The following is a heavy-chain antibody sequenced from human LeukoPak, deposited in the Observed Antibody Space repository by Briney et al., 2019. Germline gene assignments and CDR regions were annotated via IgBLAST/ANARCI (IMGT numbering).Heavy chain of an antibody. D-gene: IGHD2-8*01. Sequence: SETLSLTCTVSGGSISGYYWSWIRQPPGKGLEWIGEINHSGSTNYNPSLKSRVTISVDTSKNQFSLKLSSVTAADTAVYYCARRRDCTNGVCYFGFSYWGQGTLVTVSS. CDR2: INHSGST. J-gene: IGHJ4*02. V-gene: IGHV4-34*01. CDR1: GGSISGYY. CDR3: ARRRDCTNGVCYFGFSY.